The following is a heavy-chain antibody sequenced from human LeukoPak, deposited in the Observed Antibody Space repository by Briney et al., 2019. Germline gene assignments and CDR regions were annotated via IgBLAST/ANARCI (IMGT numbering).Heavy chain of an antibody. CDR1: GNTFSGYY. Sequence: SETVSCKASGNTFSGYYMHWARRAPGQGLEWMGWINPNSGATNYAQKFQGRVTMTRDSSITTAYMELSSLRSDDTAIFYCATGVNFDYWGQGTLVSVSS. J-gene: IGHJ4*02. CDR2: INPNSGAT. CDR3: ATGVNFDY. V-gene: IGHV1-2*02.